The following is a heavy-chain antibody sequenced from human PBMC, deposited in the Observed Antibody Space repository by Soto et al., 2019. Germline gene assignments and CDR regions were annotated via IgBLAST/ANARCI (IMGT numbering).Heavy chain of an antibody. CDR2: IIPLLDIA. CDR1: GGTFSNDI. Sequence: QVQLVQSGAEVKKPGSSVKVSCKASGGTFSNDIITWVRQAPGQGLEWMGRIIPLLDIANYAQKLQGRVTITADKSTSTAYMEVNSLRSEDTAVYYCVRDSPIGSTYSGYDGIDYWGQGTLVTVSS. D-gene: IGHD5-12*01. V-gene: IGHV1-69*08. J-gene: IGHJ4*02. CDR3: VRDSPIGSTYSGYDGIDY.